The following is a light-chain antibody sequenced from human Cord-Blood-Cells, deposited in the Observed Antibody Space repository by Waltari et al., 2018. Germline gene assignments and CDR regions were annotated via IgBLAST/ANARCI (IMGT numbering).Light chain of an antibody. J-gene: IGLJ1*01. Sequence: QSALTQPRSVSGSPGQSVTISCTGTSSDVGGYNYVSWYQQHPGKAPKLMIYDVSKRPPGVPDRFSGSKSGNTASLTISGLQAEEEADYYCCSYAGSYTYVFGTGTKVTVL. CDR2: DVS. CDR3: CSYAGSYTYV. CDR1: SSDVGGYNY. V-gene: IGLV2-11*01.